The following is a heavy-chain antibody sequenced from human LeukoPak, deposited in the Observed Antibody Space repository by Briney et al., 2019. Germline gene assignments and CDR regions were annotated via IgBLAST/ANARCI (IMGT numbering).Heavy chain of an antibody. Sequence: GGSLRLFCAASGFTFSNYAMSWVREARGKGLACVAFKCGGGVSTYSADSVRGRFTISRDNSQNTLYLQMNSLIADVTAFYSHAVSVGGNLDHWGQGTLVTVSS. J-gene: IGHJ4*02. CDR1: GFTFSNYA. D-gene: IGHD4-23*01. CDR2: KCGGGVST. V-gene: IGHV3-23*01. CDR3: AVSVGGNLDH.